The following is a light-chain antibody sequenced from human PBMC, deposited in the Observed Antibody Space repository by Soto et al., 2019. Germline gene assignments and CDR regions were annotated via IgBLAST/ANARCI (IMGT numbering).Light chain of an antibody. Sequence: DVQMTQSPSTLSASVGDSVTITCRASQSIAASLAWYQLKPGEAPKLLIYDVSNLESGVPSRFSGSGSGTESSLTIRSLHPDDFATYYCQQHDYSRTFGQGTKVEIK. J-gene: IGKJ1*01. CDR1: QSIAAS. CDR3: QQHDYSRT. CDR2: DVS. V-gene: IGKV1-5*01.